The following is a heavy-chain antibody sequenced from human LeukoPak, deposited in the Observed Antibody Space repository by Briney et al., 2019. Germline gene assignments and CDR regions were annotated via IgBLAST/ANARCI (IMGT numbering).Heavy chain of an antibody. CDR2: IYHSGRT. J-gene: IGHJ4*02. V-gene: IGHV4-4*02. Sequence: SETLSLTCAVSGGSISSSNWWSWVRQPPGKGLEWIGEIYHSGRTNYNPSLKSRVTISVDTSKNQFSLKLSSVTAADTAVYYCARDLKTFGGVIVPPNFDYWGQGTLVTVSS. CDR3: ARDLKTFGGVIVPPNFDY. CDR1: GGSISSSNW. D-gene: IGHD3-16*02.